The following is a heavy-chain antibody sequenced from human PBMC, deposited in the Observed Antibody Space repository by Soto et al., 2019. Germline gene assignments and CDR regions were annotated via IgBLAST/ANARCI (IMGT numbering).Heavy chain of an antibody. V-gene: IGHV1-69*04. CDR3: AGDPDSHYNDSHAYSYP. CDR2: IIPIIGII. CDR1: GYTFTSYD. J-gene: IGHJ5*02. D-gene: IGHD3-22*01. Sequence: ASVKVSCKASGYTFTSYDINWVRQAPGQGLDWMGRIIPIIGIINYAQKFQGRVTITADKFTGTAYMELTRLRSDDTAVYYCAGDPDSHYNDSHAYSYPWGQGTLVTVSS.